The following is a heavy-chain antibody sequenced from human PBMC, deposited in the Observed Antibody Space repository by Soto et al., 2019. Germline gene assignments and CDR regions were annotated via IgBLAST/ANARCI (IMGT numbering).Heavy chain of an antibody. CDR2: IKEDGSEK. CDR3: ARDQPGPTSY. V-gene: IGHV3-7*01. Sequence: GGSLRLSCGGSGFTFSSYWMSWVRQAPGKGLEWVAIIKEDGSEKYYVDSVKGRLTISRDNAKNSLYLQMNSLRAEDTAVYYCARDQPGPTSYWGQGTLVTVSS. J-gene: IGHJ4*02. CDR1: GFTFSSYW.